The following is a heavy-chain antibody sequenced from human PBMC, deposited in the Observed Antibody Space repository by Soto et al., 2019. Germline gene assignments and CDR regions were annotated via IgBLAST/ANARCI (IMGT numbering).Heavy chain of an antibody. D-gene: IGHD6-19*01. Sequence: QVQLVESGGGVVQPGRSLRLSCAASGFTFSTYGMHWVRQAPGKGLEWVAVISHDGSNKYYVDSVKGRFTISRDNSKNTLYLQISSLKPEETTVYYCANGYRSGWYYFDYWGQGTLVTVSS. V-gene: IGHV3-30*18. J-gene: IGHJ4*02. CDR2: ISHDGSNK. CDR1: GFTFSTYG. CDR3: ANGYRSGWYYFDY.